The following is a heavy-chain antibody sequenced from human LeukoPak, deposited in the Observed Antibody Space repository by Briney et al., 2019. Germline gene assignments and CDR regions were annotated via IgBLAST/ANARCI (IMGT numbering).Heavy chain of an antibody. CDR1: GYTFTSYG. V-gene: IGHV1-18*01. CDR2: ISAYNGNT. CDR3: ARAIDDGYSSSWDHTTGYYYYYMDV. D-gene: IGHD6-13*01. Sequence: VASVKVSCKASGYTFTSYGISWVRQAPGQGLEWMGWISAYNGNTNYAQKLQGRVTMTTDTSTSTAYMELRSLRSDDTAVYYCARAIDDGYSSSWDHTTGYYYYYMDVWGKGTTVTVSS. J-gene: IGHJ6*03.